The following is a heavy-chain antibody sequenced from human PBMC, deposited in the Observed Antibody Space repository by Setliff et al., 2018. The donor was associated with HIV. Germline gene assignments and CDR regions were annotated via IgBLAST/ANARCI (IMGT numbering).Heavy chain of an antibody. D-gene: IGHD1-26*01. CDR1: GGSITTTNYY. CDR3: ARMGLPLHRAFDY. CDR2: ISYNANT. V-gene: IGHV4-39*01. J-gene: IGHJ4*01. Sequence: LSLTCNVSGGSITTTNYYWGWIRQPPGKGLEWIGSISYNANTYYNPSLKSRVTIAVDTSKNNFSLRLTSVTAADTAVYYCARMGLPLHRAFDYWGQGTLVTSPQ.